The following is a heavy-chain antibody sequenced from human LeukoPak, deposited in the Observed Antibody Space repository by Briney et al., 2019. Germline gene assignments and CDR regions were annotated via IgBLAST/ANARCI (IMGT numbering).Heavy chain of an antibody. CDR3: AIIRATVTTRLQGSTRGMDV. D-gene: IGHD4-11*01. V-gene: IGHV1-46*01. J-gene: IGHJ6*02. CDR2: INPSGGST. CDR1: GGTFSSYA. Sequence: GASVKVSCKASGGTFSSYAISWVRQAPGQGLEWMGIINPSGGSTSYAQKFQGRVTMTRDTSTSTVYMELSSLRSEDTAVYYCAIIRATVTTRLQGSTRGMDVWGQGTTVTVSS.